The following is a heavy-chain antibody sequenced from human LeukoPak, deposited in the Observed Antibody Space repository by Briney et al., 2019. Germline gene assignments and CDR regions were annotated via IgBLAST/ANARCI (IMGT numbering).Heavy chain of an antibody. V-gene: IGHV1-69*13. CDR3: ARSSYQLPHFDY. D-gene: IGHD2-2*01. CDR2: IIPIFGTA. Sequence: SVKVSCKASGGTFSSYAISWVRQAPGQGLEWMGGIIPIFGTANYAQKFQGRVTITADESTSTAYMELSRLRSDDTAVYYCARSSYQLPHFDYWGQGTLVTVSS. J-gene: IGHJ4*02. CDR1: GGTFSSYA.